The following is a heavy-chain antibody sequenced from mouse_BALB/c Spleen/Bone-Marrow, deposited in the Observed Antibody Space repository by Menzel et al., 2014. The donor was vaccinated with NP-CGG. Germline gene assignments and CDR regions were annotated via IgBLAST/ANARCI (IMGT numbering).Heavy chain of an antibody. J-gene: IGHJ3*01. CDR3: AMYYYGSSLFAY. Sequence: EVQLQQSGAELVKPGASVKLSCTASGFNIKDTYMHWVKQRPEQGLEWIGRIDPANGNTKYDPKFQGKATITADTSSNRAYLQLSSLTSEDTAVYYCAMYYYGSSLFAYWGQGTLVTVSA. CDR2: IDPANGNT. V-gene: IGHV14-3*02. CDR1: GFNIKDTY. D-gene: IGHD1-1*01.